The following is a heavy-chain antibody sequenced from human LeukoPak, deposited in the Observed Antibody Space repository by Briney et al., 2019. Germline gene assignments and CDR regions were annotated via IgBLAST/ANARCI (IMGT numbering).Heavy chain of an antibody. D-gene: IGHD3-10*01. Sequence: PGGSLRLSCAASGFTFSHYGMLWVRQAPGKGLEGVAVIWHDGSNKFYADSVKGRLTISRDNSKSTLYLQMNSLRAEDTAVYYCARDPHYYGSGTPGYFDYWGQGTLVTVSS. V-gene: IGHV3-33*01. J-gene: IGHJ4*02. CDR1: GFTFSHYG. CDR3: ARDPHYYGSGTPGYFDY. CDR2: IWHDGSNK.